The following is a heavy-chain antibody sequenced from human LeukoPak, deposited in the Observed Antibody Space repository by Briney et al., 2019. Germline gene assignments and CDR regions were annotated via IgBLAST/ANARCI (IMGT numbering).Heavy chain of an antibody. V-gene: IGHV3-30*04. D-gene: IGHD4-23*01. CDR3: ARDGPTTVVTFGAFDI. CDR2: ISYDGSNK. J-gene: IGHJ3*02. CDR1: GFTFSSYA. Sequence: GGSLRLSCAASGFTFSSYAMHWVRQAPGKGLEWVAVISYDGSNKYYADSVKGRFPISRDNSKNTLYLQMNSLRAEDTAVYYCARDGPTTVVTFGAFDIWGQGTMVTVSS.